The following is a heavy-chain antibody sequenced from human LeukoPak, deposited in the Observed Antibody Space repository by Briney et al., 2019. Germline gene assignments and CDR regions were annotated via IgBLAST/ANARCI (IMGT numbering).Heavy chain of an antibody. D-gene: IGHD2-15*01. J-gene: IGHJ6*03. CDR2: IKQDGSEK. CDR3: AREDSYCSGGSCYSHYYYYYMDV. CDR1: GFTFSSYW. V-gene: IGHV3-7*01. Sequence: PGGSLRLSCAASGFTFSSYWMSWVRQAPGKGLEWVANIKQDGSEKYYVDSVKGRFTISRDSAKNSLYLQMNSLRAEDTAVYYCAREDSYCSGGSCYSHYYYYYMDVWGKGTTVTVSS.